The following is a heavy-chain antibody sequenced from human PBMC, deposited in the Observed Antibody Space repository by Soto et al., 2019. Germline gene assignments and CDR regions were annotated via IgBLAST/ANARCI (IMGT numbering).Heavy chain of an antibody. Sequence: QITLKESGPTLVKPTQTLTLTCTFSGFSLSTSGVGVDWIRQSPGKALQWLALIYWNGDKRYNPSLKTRLTITKDNSKNQVVLTLTNMDPVDTATYYCAHRPSGWFLFDYWGQGTLVTVSS. D-gene: IGHD6-19*01. CDR3: AHRPSGWFLFDY. CDR2: IYWNGDK. V-gene: IGHV2-5*01. J-gene: IGHJ4*02. CDR1: GFSLSTSGVG.